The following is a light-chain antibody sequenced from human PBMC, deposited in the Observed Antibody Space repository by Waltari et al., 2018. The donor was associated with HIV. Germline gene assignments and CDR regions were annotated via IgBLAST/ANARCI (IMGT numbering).Light chain of an antibody. CDR2: EFT. J-gene: IGLJ2*01. V-gene: IGLV2-23*02. Sequence: QSALTQPASVSGSPGQSIPISCPAMSTDIRGYHIVSRYQHNHAKAPKLMIYEFTKRPSGVSKRFSGSKSGNTASLTISGLQAEDEADYHCCSYAGGITHVLFGGGTKLTVL. CDR1: STDIRGYHI. CDR3: CSYAGGITHVL.